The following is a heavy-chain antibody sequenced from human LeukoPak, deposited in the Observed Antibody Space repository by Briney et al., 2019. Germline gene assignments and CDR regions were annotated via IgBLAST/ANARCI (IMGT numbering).Heavy chain of an antibody. CDR1: GFTFSSYS. J-gene: IGHJ4*02. CDR2: ISSSSSYI. D-gene: IGHD5-12*01. Sequence: PGRSLRLSCAASGFTFSSYSMNWVRPAPGKGLEWVSSISSSSSYIYYADSVKGRFTISRDNAKNSLYLQMNSLRAEDTAVYYCARDGNSGYRYWGQGTLVTVSS. V-gene: IGHV3-21*01. CDR3: ARDGNSGYRY.